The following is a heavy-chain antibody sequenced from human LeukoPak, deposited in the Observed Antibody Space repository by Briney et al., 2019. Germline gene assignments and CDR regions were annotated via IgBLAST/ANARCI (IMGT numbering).Heavy chain of an antibody. V-gene: IGHV3-23*01. J-gene: IGHJ6*02. CDR1: GFTFSSYA. D-gene: IGHD2-2*01. CDR3: AKDLVYCSSTSCHYYYYGMDV. CDR2: ISGSGGST. Sequence: PGGSPRLSCAASGFTFSSYAMSWVRQAPGKGLEWVSAISGSGGSTYYADSVKGRFTISRDNSKNTLYLQMNSLGAEDTAVYYCAKDLVYCSSTSCHYYYYGMDVWGQGTTVTVSS.